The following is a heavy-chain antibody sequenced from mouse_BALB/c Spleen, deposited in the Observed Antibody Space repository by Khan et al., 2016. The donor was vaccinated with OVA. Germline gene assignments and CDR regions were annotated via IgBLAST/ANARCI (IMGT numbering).Heavy chain of an antibody. J-gene: IGHJ2*01. V-gene: IGHV1-7*01. CDR2: INPTSGYT. CDR3: VRDRIDY. CDR1: GYTFTSYW. Sequence: QVQLQQSGAELAKPGASVKMSCKASGYTFTSYWMHWIKQRPGQGLEWIGYINPTSGYTDYNQKFKDKATLTADKSSSTAYMQRSSLTSDDSAVYYCVRDRIDYWGQGTALTVSS.